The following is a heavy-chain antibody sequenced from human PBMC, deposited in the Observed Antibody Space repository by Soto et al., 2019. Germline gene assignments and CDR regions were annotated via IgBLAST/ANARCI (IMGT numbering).Heavy chain of an antibody. J-gene: IGHJ6*02. Sequence: GGSLRLSCTGSGFTFGDYAMSWSRQAPGKGLEWVGVIRSKAYGGTTESAASVKGRFTISRDDSRSIAYLQMSSLQSEDTGVYYCTRYTSTSRYSYFGMDVWGHGTTVTVSS. CDR3: TRYTSTSRYSYFGMDV. V-gene: IGHV3-49*03. CDR2: IRSKAYGGTT. CDR1: GFTFGDYA. D-gene: IGHD2-2*01.